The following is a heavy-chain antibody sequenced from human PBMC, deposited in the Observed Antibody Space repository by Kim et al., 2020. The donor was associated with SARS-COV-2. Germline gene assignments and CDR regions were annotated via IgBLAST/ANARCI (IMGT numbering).Heavy chain of an antibody. Sequence: GGSLRLSCAASGFTFSSYAMSWVRQAPGKGVEWVSAISGSGGSTYYADSVKGRFTISRDNSKNTLYLQMNSLRAEDTAVYYCAKDISPAFVVVPAAMCLVYWGQGTLVTVSS. CDR2: ISGSGGST. D-gene: IGHD2-2*01. V-gene: IGHV3-23*01. CDR1: GFTFSSYA. CDR3: AKDISPAFVVVPAAMCLVY. J-gene: IGHJ4*02.